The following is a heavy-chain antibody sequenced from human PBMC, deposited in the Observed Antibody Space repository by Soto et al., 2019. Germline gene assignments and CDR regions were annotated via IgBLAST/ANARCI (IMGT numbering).Heavy chain of an antibody. CDR3: ARDYDSSGYPRYYFDY. J-gene: IGHJ4*02. D-gene: IGHD3-22*01. CDR2: IWYDGSNK. V-gene: IGHV3-33*01. Sequence: QVQLVESGGGVVQPGRSLRLSCAASGFTFNTYGMHWVRQAPGKGLEWVAIIWYDGSNKYYADSVKGRFTISRDNSKNTLYQQMNSLRAEDTAVYYCARDYDSSGYPRYYFDYWGQGTLVTVSS. CDR1: GFTFNTYG.